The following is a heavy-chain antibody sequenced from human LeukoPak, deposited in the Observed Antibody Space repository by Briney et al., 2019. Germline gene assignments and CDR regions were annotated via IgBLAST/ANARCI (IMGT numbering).Heavy chain of an antibody. CDR1: GYTLTELS. D-gene: IGHD6-19*01. V-gene: IGHV1-24*01. CDR3: ARDPGAVAGTEPYYYGMDV. CDR2: FDPEDGET. Sequence: ASVKVSCKVSGYTLTELSMHWVRQAPGKGLEWMGGFDPEDGETIYAQKFQGRVTMTRDTSTSTVYMELSSLRSEDTAVYYCARDPGAVAGTEPYYYGMDVWGQGTTVTVSS. J-gene: IGHJ6*02.